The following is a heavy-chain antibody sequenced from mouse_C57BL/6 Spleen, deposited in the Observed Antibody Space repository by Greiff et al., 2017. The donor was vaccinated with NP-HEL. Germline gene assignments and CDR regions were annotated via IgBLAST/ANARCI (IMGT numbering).Heavy chain of an antibody. CDR1: GYTFTSYW. CDR2: INPSNGGT. CDR3: ARGGDGDYGWYCDV. V-gene: IGHV1-53*01. J-gene: IGHJ1*03. D-gene: IGHD2-13*01. Sequence: QVQLKQPGTELVKPGASVKLSCKASGYTFTSYWMHWVKQRPGQGLEWIGNINPSNGGTNYIEKFKSKATLTVDKSSSTAYMQLSSLTSEDSAVDYCARGGDGDYGWYCDVWGTGTTVTVSS.